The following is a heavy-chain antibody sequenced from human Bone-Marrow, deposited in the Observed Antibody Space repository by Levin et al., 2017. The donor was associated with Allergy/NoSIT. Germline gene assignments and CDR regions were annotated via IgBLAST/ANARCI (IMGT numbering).Heavy chain of an antibody. CDR2: MSWNIGNI. J-gene: IGHJ4*02. Sequence: SLKISCAASGFSFEGFAMHWVRRAPGKGLEWVSGMSWNIGNIGYAHSVKGRFTISRDHAKNLLYLQMNSLRVDDTAVYYCVKDVGWTVAGGFDHWGQGDQVTVSS. V-gene: IGHV3-9*01. D-gene: IGHD6-19*01. CDR3: VKDVGWTVAGGFDH. CDR1: GFSFEGFA.